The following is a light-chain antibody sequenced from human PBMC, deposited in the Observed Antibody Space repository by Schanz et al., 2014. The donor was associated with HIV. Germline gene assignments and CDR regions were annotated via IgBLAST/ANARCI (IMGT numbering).Light chain of an antibody. J-gene: IGKJ2*01. Sequence: DIQMTQSPSTLSASVGDKVTITCRASQSISSWLAWYQQKPGKAPKRLIYQASRLGSGVPSTFSGSGSGTDFSLTISSLQPDDFATYYCQQHNEFPFTFGQGTRLEIK. CDR3: QQHNEFPFT. V-gene: IGKV1-5*03. CDR1: QSISSW. CDR2: QAS.